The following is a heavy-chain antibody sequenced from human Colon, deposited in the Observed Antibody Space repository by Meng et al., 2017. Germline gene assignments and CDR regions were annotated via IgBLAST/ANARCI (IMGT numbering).Heavy chain of an antibody. CDR1: GYTFTGYY. CDR3: ARAAPPPARYYYDSSGYYWYFAL. CDR2: INPNSGGT. V-gene: IGHV1-2*02. J-gene: IGHJ2*01. D-gene: IGHD3-22*01. Sequence: ASVKVSCKASGYTFTGYYMHWVRQAPGQGLEWMGWINPNSGGTNYAQKFQGRVTMTRDTSISTAYMELSRLRSDDTAVYYCARAAPPPARYYYDSSGYYWYFALWGRGNRV.